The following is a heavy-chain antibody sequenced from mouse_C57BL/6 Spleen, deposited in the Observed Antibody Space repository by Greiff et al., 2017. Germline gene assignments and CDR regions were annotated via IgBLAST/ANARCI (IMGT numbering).Heavy chain of an antibody. V-gene: IGHV5-16*01. CDR2: INYDGSST. J-gene: IGHJ1*03. CDR1: GFTFSDYY. D-gene: IGHD1-1*01. CDR3: ARVNHYYGSSYDWYFDV. Sequence: DVKLVESEGGLVQPGSSMKLSCTASGFTFSDYYMAWVRQVPEKGLEWVANINYDGSSTYYLDSLKSRFIISRDNAKNILYLQMSSLKSEDTATYYCARVNHYYGSSYDWYFDVWGTGTTVTVSS.